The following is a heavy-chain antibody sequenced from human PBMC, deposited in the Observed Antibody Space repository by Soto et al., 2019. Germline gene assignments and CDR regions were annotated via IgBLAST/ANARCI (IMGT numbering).Heavy chain of an antibody. CDR2: IAHSGGT. CDR1: GGSISSAAYY. J-gene: IGHJ4*02. D-gene: IGHD5-18*01. CDR3: AREYTYGSTFFGC. V-gene: IGHV4-31*03. Sequence: QVQLQESGPGLVKPSETLSLTCTVSGGSISSAAYYWSWLRQHPGNGLEWIGYIAHSGGTYSNPSITRSVIISVDTSPNQFSLSLTSVTAADTAVYYCAREYTYGSTFFGCWCQGALVTVSS.